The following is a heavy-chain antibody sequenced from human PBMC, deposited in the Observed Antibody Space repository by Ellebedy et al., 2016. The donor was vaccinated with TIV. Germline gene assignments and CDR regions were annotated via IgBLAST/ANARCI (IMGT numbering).Heavy chain of an antibody. J-gene: IGHJ4*02. CDR3: ARTVSYSSGWYGY. D-gene: IGHD6-19*01. Sequence: AASVKVSCKASGGTFNNDIINWVRQAPGQGLEWMGRIIPILGIANYAQKFQGRVTITADKSTSTAYMELSSLRTEDTAVFYCARTVSYSSGWYGYWGQGTLVTVSS. CDR1: GGTFNNDI. V-gene: IGHV1-69*02. CDR2: IIPILGIA.